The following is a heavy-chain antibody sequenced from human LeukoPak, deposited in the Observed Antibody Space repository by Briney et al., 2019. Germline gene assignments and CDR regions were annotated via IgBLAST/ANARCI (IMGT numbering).Heavy chain of an antibody. V-gene: IGHV4-61*08. CDR1: GGSISSGDYY. Sequence: SETLSLTCTVSGGSISSGDYYWSWIRQPPGKGLEWIGYMYHSESTNYNPSLKSRVTMSVDTSKMQFSLKLSSVAAADTAVYYCARETRSSGWFEYWGQGTPVTVSS. J-gene: IGHJ4*02. D-gene: IGHD6-19*01. CDR3: ARETRSSGWFEY. CDR2: MYHSEST.